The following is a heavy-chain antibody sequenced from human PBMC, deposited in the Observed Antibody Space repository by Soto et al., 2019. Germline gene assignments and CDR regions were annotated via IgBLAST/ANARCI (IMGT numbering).Heavy chain of an antibody. CDR1: GFTFSSYA. V-gene: IGHV3-23*01. CDR2: ISGSGGST. D-gene: IGHD6-19*01. Sequence: GGSLRLSWAASGFTFSSYAMSWVRQAPGKGLEWVSAISGSGGSTYYADSVKGRFTISRDNSKNTLYLQMNSLRAEDTAVYYCAKQRGYSSGWYDYWGQGTLVTVSS. J-gene: IGHJ4*02. CDR3: AKQRGYSSGWYDY.